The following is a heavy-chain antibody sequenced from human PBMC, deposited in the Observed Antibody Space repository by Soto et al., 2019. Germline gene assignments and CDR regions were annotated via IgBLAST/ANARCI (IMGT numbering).Heavy chain of an antibody. CDR1: GGSISSSSYY. CDR2: IYYSGST. CDR3: ASRLPQSYFDY. J-gene: IGHJ4*02. Sequence: SETLSLTCTVSGGSISSSSYYWGWIRQPPGKGLEWIGSIYYSGSTYYNPSLKSRVTISVDTSKNQFSLKLSSVTAADTAVYYCASRLPQSYFDYWGQGTLVTVSS. V-gene: IGHV4-39*01.